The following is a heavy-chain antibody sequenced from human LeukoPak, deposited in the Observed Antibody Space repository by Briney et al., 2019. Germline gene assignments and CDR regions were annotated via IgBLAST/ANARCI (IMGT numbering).Heavy chain of an antibody. CDR2: INHSGST. D-gene: IGHD3-22*01. Sequence: SETLSLTCAVYGGSFSGYYWSWIRQPPGKGLEWIGEINHSGSTNYNPSLKSRVTISVDTSKNQFSLKLSSVTAADTAVYYCARFHPLYSRGSYYHDSSGYSFDYWGQGTLVTVSS. CDR3: ARFHPLYSRGSYYHDSSGYSFDY. J-gene: IGHJ4*02. V-gene: IGHV4-34*01. CDR1: GGSFSGYY.